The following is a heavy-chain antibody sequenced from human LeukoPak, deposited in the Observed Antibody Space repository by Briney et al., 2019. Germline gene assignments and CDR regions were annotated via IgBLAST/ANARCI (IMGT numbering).Heavy chain of an antibody. Sequence: SETLSLTCTVSGGSISSSSYYWGWIRQPPGKGLEWIGSIYYSGSTYYNPSLKSRVTISVDTSKNQFSLKLSSMTAADTAVYYCARGFDGPNAFDIWGQGTMVTVSS. CDR1: GGSISSSSYY. D-gene: IGHD3-9*01. V-gene: IGHV4-39*07. J-gene: IGHJ3*02. CDR2: IYYSGST. CDR3: ARGFDGPNAFDI.